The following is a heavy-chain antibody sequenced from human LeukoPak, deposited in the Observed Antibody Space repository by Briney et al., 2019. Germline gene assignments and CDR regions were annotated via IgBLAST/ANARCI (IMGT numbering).Heavy chain of an antibody. CDR3: ARVPYGSGSYLFDY. V-gene: IGHV4-30-2*01. Sequence: SETLSLTCAVSGGSISSGGYSWSWIRQPPGKGPEWIGYIYHSGSTYYNPSLKSRVTISVDRSKNQFSLKLSSVTAAGTAVYYCARVPYGSGSYLFDYWGQGTLVTVSS. J-gene: IGHJ4*02. CDR1: GGSISSGGYS. CDR2: IYHSGST. D-gene: IGHD3-10*01.